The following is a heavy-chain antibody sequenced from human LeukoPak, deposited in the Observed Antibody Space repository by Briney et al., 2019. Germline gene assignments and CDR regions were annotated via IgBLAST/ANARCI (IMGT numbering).Heavy chain of an antibody. CDR3: ARGCSSTSCYTRDAFDI. Sequence: SETLSLTCTVSGGSISSGDYYWSWIRQPPGKGLEWIGYIYYSGSTYYNPSLKSRVTISVDTSKNQFSLKLSSVTAADTAVYYCARGCSSTSCYTRDAFDIWGRGTMVTVSS. CDR2: IYYSGST. J-gene: IGHJ3*02. CDR1: GGSISSGDYY. V-gene: IGHV4-30-4*08. D-gene: IGHD2-2*02.